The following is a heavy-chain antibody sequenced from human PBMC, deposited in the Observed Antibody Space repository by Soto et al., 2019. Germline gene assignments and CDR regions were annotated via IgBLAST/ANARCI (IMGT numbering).Heavy chain of an antibody. CDR2: IYYSGST. CDR3: ARQGGHGCGNWFDP. CDR1: GGSISSYY. D-gene: IGHD3-16*01. Sequence: SETLSLTCTVSGGSISSYYWSWIRQPPGKGLEWIGYIYYSGSTNYNPSLKSRVTISVDTSKNQFSLKLSSVTAADTAVYYCARQGGHGCGNWFDPWGQGTLVTVSS. V-gene: IGHV4-59*08. J-gene: IGHJ5*02.